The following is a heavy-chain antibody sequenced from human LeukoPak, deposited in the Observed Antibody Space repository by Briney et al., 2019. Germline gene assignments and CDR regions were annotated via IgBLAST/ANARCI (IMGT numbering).Heavy chain of an antibody. V-gene: IGHV1-69*04. CDR3: ARPRDRDAFDI. Sequence: SVKVSCKASGGTFSSYAISWVRQAPGQGLEWMGRIIPILGIANYAQKFQGRVTITADKSTSTAYMELSSLRSEDTAVYYCARPRDRDAFDIWGQGTMVTVSS. J-gene: IGHJ3*02. CDR2: IIPILGIA. D-gene: IGHD3-22*01. CDR1: GGTFSSYA.